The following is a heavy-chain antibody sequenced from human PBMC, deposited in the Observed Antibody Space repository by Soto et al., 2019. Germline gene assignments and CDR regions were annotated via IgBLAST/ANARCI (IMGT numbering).Heavy chain of an antibody. D-gene: IGHD6-13*01. CDR3: ARAPRSSWYAP. J-gene: IGHJ5*02. V-gene: IGHV1-18*01. CDR1: GGTFSSYA. CDR2: IIPYNGNT. Sequence: ASVKVSCKASGGTFSSYAISWVRQAPGQGLEWMGWIIPYNGNTNYAQKLQGRVTMTTDTSTSTAYMELRSLRSDDTAVYYCARAPRSSWYAPWGQGTLVTVSS.